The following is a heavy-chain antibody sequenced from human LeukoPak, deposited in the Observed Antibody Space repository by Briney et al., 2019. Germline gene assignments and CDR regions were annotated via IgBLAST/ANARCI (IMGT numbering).Heavy chain of an antibody. Sequence: GGSLRLSCAASGFTFSSYSMNWVRQAPGKGLEWVSSITSTSSYIYYADSLKGRFTISRDNAKNSLYLQMNSLRAEDTAVYYCARDGEGDWENYYYYYMDVWGKGTTDTVSS. CDR2: ITSTSSYI. CDR1: GFTFSSYS. CDR3: ARDGEGDWENYYYYYMDV. D-gene: IGHD1-26*01. V-gene: IGHV3-21*01. J-gene: IGHJ6*03.